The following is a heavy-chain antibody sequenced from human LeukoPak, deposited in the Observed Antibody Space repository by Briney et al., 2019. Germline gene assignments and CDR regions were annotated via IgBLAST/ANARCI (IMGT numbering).Heavy chain of an antibody. D-gene: IGHD4-17*01. Sequence: GGSLRLSCAASGFTFSSYAMSWVRQAPGKGLEWVSAISGSGSSTYYADSVKGRFTISRDNSKNTLYLQMNSLRAEDTAVYYCAKAPTVITDPRGYYFDYWGQGTLVTVSS. J-gene: IGHJ4*02. CDR1: GFTFSSYA. V-gene: IGHV3-23*01. CDR2: ISGSGSST. CDR3: AKAPTVITDPRGYYFDY.